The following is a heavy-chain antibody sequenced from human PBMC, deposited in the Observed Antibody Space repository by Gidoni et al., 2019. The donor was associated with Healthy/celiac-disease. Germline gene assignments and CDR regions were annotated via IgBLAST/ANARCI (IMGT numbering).Heavy chain of an antibody. CDR2: IYTSGST. V-gene: IGHV4-61*02. J-gene: IGHJ4*02. D-gene: IGHD6-19*01. CDR1: GGSISSGSYY. CDR3: ARGKSSGWYNVLDY. Sequence: QVRLQESGPGPVKPSQTLSLTCTVSGGSISSGSYYWSWLRQPAGKGLEWIGRIYTSGSTNYNPSLKSRVTISVDTSKNQFSLKLSSVTAADTAVYYCARGKSSGWYNVLDYWGQGTLVTVSS.